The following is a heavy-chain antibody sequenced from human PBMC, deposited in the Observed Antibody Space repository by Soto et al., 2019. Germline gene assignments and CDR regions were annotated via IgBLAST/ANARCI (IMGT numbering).Heavy chain of an antibody. V-gene: IGHV1-69*06. CDR3: ARARGVVEPEAIYNLGGGGSAP. J-gene: IGHJ5*02. Sequence: QVQLVQSGAEVKKPGSSVKVSCKASGGTFSSYAISWVRQAPGQGLEWMGGIIPIFGTANYAQKFQGRVTLTANKTPRTAGMELRILGSEDTAVYYCARARGVVEPEAIYNLGGGGSAPCGQGALVTVSS. D-gene: IGHD1-20*01. CDR2: IIPIFGTA. CDR1: GGTFSSYA.